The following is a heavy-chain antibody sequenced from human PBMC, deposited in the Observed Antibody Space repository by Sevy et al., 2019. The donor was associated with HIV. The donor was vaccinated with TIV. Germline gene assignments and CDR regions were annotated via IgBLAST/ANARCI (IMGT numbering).Heavy chain of an antibody. CDR2: ISQTYDGSKK. Sequence: GGSLRLSCAASGFTFGSYVLHWVRQAPGKGLEWVALISQTYDGSKKYYADSVKGRFIISRDNSKNTLYVQIDSLKLADTAVYYCVRDNRGYFLFDHWGQGTLVPVSS. CDR3: VRDNRGYFLFDH. V-gene: IGHV3-30-3*01. J-gene: IGHJ4*02. D-gene: IGHD5-12*01. CDR1: GFTFGSYV.